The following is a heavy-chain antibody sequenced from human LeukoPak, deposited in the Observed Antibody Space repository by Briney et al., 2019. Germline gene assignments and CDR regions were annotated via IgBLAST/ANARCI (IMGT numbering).Heavy chain of an antibody. CDR1: GFTFSNAW. J-gene: IGHJ4*02. CDR3: TTELYGSGVPYYFDY. V-gene: IGHV3-15*01. D-gene: IGHD3-10*01. Sequence: KSGGSLRLSCAASGFTFSNAWMSWVRQAPGKGLEWVGRIKGKTDGGTTDYAAPVKGRFTISRDDSKNTLYLQMNSLKTEDTAVYYCTTELYGSGVPYYFDYWGQGTLVTVSS. CDR2: IKGKTDGGTT.